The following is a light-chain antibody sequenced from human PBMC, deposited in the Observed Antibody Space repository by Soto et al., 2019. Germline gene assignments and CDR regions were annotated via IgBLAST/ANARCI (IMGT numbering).Light chain of an antibody. J-gene: IGLJ1*01. CDR3: RSYTRFXSRV. CDR1: SSDVGGYNY. CDR2: EVS. V-gene: IGLV2-14*01. Sequence: QSLLSQPASVSGSPGQSITISCTGTSSDVGGYNYFSWYQQHPGKAPKLMIYEVSNRPSGVYNRFYGSKSGNTASLTISGLQAEDEADYYCRSYTRFXSRVVGTGTKVXV.